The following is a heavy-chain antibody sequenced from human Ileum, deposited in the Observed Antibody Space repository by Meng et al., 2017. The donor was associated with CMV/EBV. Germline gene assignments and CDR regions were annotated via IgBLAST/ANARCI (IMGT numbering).Heavy chain of an antibody. CDR3: ARLNKVYSSYYGMDV. CDR2: IYHRGST. J-gene: IGHJ6*02. CDR1: GSIDTPAYY. V-gene: IGHV4-31*02. Sequence: GSIDTPAYYWNWLRQLPGKGLEWIGHIYHRGSTYYSPSLRSRVSFSVDTSNNEFSLELSSVTAADTGVYYCARLNKVYSSYYGMDVWGQGTTVTVSS. D-gene: IGHD1-14*01.